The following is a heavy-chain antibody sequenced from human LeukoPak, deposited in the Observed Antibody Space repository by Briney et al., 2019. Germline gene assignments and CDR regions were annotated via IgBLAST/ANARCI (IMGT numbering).Heavy chain of an antibody. CDR3: ARVSGEWYLDYYMDV. Sequence: SETLSLTCTVSGGSISSSRYYWGWIRQPPGKGLEWIGSMYYSGSTYYNPSLKSRVTISVDTSKNQFSLKLSSVTAADTAVYYCARVSGEWYLDYYMDVWGKGTTVTVSS. CDR1: GGSISSSRYY. J-gene: IGHJ6*03. CDR2: MYYSGST. V-gene: IGHV4-39*07. D-gene: IGHD3-16*01.